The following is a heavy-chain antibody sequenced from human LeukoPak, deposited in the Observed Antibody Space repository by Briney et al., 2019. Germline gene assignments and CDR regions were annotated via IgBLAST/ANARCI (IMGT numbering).Heavy chain of an antibody. CDR2: IYHSGSL. V-gene: IGHV4-38-2*02. D-gene: IGHD3-22*01. J-gene: IGHJ4*02. CDR3: ARDGDTYYYDNSGYYYEY. Sequence: PSETLSLTCAVSGYSISNGYYWGWIRQPPGKGLEWIGSIYHSGSLYYNPSLKNRVTISVDTSKNQFSLKLSSVTAADTAAYYCARDGDTYYYDNSGYYYEYWGQGTLVTVSS. CDR1: GYSISNGYY.